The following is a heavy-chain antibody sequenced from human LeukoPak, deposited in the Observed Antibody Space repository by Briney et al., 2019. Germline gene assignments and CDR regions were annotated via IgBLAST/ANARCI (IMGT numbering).Heavy chain of an antibody. CDR2: INHSGST. D-gene: IGHD3-10*01. CDR1: GGSFSGYY. V-gene: IGHV4-34*01. CDR3: ATSSHSGSYRAH. J-gene: IGHJ4*02. Sequence: SETLSLTCAVYGGSFSGYYWSWTRQPPGKGLEWIGEINHSGSTNYNPSLKSRVTISVDTSKNQFSLKLSSVTAADTAVYYCATSSHSGSYRAHWGQGTLVTVSS.